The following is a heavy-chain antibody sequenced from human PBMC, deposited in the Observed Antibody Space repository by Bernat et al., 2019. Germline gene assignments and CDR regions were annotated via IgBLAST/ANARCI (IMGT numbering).Heavy chain of an antibody. CDR2: ISAYNGNT. D-gene: IGHD3-22*01. CDR1: GYTFTNYG. Sequence: QVQLVQSGAEVKKPGASVKVSCKASGYTFTNYGISWVRQAPGQGLEWMGWISAYNGNTNYAQKLQGRVTMTTDTSTNTAYMDLRSLRSDDTAVYYCARSPPWRYNYDSRGYYSTFDYWGQGTLVTVSS. CDR3: ARSPPWRYNYDSRGYYSTFDY. V-gene: IGHV1-18*04. J-gene: IGHJ4*02.